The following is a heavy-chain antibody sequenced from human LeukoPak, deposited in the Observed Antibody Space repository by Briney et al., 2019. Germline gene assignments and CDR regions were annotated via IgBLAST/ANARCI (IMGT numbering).Heavy chain of an antibody. CDR2: INDSGST. Sequence: SETLSLTRTVSGGSISSYYWSWIRQPPGKGLEWIGYINDSGSTNSNPSLKSRVTMSVDTSKNQFSLKLSSVTAADTAVYYCTRRGRNNWGEGNDYWGQGTLVTVSP. CDR1: GGSISSYY. J-gene: IGHJ4*02. D-gene: IGHD1-1*01. CDR3: TRRGRNNWGEGNDY. V-gene: IGHV4-59*08.